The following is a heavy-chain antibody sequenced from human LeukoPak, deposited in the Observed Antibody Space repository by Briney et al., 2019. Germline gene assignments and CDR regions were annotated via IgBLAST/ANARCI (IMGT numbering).Heavy chain of an antibody. CDR1: GFTLSDSA. CDR3: ARDEGEQWQPLDY. Sequence: GGSLRLSCAASGFTLSDSAIHWVRHAPGKGLVWVSRIHSDGSSPIYADSVEGRFTISRDNAKNTLYLQMNSLRDEDTAVYYCARDEGEQWQPLDYWGQGTLVTVSS. J-gene: IGHJ4*02. V-gene: IGHV3-74*01. CDR2: IHSDGSSP. D-gene: IGHD6-19*01.